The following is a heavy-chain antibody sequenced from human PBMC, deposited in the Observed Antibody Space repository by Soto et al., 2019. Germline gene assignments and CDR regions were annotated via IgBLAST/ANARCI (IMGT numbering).Heavy chain of an antibody. D-gene: IGHD2-2*01. V-gene: IGHV4-59*01. Sequence: SEPXSLTCTVPGGSISSYYWSWIGQPPGKGLEWIGYIYFSGSTNYNPSLNSRVTISVETSKNQFPLQLSTVTAADTPAYYCGSAMQYNWFDPWGQGTLVTVSS. CDR3: GSAMQYNWFDP. CDR2: IYFSGST. CDR1: GGSISSYY. J-gene: IGHJ5*02.